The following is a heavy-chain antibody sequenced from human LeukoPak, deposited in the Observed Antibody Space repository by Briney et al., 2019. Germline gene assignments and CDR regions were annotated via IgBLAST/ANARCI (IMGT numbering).Heavy chain of an antibody. CDR1: GGSISSSSYY. V-gene: IGHV4-61*05. Sequence: SETLSLTCTVSGGSISSSSYYWGWIRQPPGKGLEWIGYIYYSGSTNYNPSLKSRVTISVDPSKNQFSLRLSSVTAADTAVYYCARRGIGLVMDYWGQGTLVTVSS. CDR3: ARRGIGLVMDY. CDR2: IYYSGST. D-gene: IGHD3-9*01. J-gene: IGHJ4*02.